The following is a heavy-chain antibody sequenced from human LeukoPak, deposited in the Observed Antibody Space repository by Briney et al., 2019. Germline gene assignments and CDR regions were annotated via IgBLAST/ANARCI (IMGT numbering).Heavy chain of an antibody. V-gene: IGHV3-48*03. J-gene: IGHJ2*01. CDR1: GFTFSSYE. Sequence: GGSLRLSCAAPGFTFSSYEMNWVRQAPGKGLEWVSYISSSGSTIYYADSVKGRFTISRDNAKNSLYLQMNSLRAEDTAVYYCARAAYSSTWYSRYFDLWGRGTLVTVSS. CDR3: ARAAYSSTWYSRYFDL. CDR2: ISSSGSTI. D-gene: IGHD6-13*01.